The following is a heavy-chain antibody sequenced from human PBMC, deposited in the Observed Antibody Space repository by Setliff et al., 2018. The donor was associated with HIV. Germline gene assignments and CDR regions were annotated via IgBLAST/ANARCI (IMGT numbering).Heavy chain of an antibody. CDR1: GFTFTNAW. D-gene: IGHD2-21*02. V-gene: IGHV3-15*01. CDR3: MRWGLPYAIDY. CDR2: IKSKTDGETE. Sequence: GGSLRLSCAASGFTFTNAWMSWVRQAPGKGLEWVGRIKSKTDGETEDYAAPVKGRFTISRDDSRSTLYLQMNSLITEDTAVYYCMRWGLPYAIDYWGQGMLVTVSS. J-gene: IGHJ4*02.